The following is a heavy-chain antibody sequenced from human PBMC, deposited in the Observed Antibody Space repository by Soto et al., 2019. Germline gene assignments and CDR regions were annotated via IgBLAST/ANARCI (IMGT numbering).Heavy chain of an antibody. J-gene: IGHJ6*02. CDR2: IVVGSGNT. D-gene: IGHD1-26*01. V-gene: IGHV1-58*01. CDR3: AADGGISLVGATTYYYYYGMDV. Sequence: SVKVSCKASGFTFTSSAVQWVRQARGQRLEWIGWIVVGSGNTNYAQKFQERVTITRDMSTSTAYMELSSLRSEDTAVYYCAADGGISLVGATTYYYYYGMDVWGQGTTVTVS. CDR1: GFTFTSSA.